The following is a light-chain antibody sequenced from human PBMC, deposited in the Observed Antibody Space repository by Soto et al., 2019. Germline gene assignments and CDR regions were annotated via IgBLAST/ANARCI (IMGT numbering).Light chain of an antibody. Sequence: QSLLTQPASVSGSPVRSITISCTAASSDVGCYNYVSWYQQHPGKAPKLMIYEVSNRPSGVSSRFSGSKSGNTASLTISGLQSEDEADYYCSSYTDSRTYVFGTGTKVTVL. CDR3: SSYTDSRTYV. CDR2: EVS. CDR1: SSDVGCYNY. J-gene: IGLJ1*01. V-gene: IGLV2-14*01.